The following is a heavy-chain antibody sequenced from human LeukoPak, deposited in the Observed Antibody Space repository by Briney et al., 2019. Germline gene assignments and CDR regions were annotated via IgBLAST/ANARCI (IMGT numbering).Heavy chain of an antibody. V-gene: IGHV4-61*08. Sequence: SQTLSLTCTVSGGSISSGGYYWSWIRQPPGKGLEWIGYIYYSGSTNYNPSLKSRVTISVDTSKNQFSLKLSSVTAADTAVYYCARLGWVYYYDSSGNDAFDIWGQGTMVTVSS. CDR2: IYYSGST. D-gene: IGHD3-22*01. J-gene: IGHJ3*02. CDR3: ARLGWVYYYDSSGNDAFDI. CDR1: GGSISSGGYY.